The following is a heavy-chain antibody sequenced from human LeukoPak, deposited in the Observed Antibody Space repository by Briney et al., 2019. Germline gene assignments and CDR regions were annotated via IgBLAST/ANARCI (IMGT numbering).Heavy chain of an antibody. Sequence: KPGGSLRLSCAASGFAFSSYEMNWVRQAPGKGLEWIGSIYHSGSTYYNPSLKSRVTISVDTSKNQFSLKVSSVTAADTAVYYCARDPSSTGWFDYWGQGTLVTVSS. J-gene: IGHJ4*02. CDR3: ARDPSSTGWFDY. CDR1: GFAFSSYE. D-gene: IGHD2-2*01. V-gene: IGHV4-38-2*02. CDR2: IYHSGST.